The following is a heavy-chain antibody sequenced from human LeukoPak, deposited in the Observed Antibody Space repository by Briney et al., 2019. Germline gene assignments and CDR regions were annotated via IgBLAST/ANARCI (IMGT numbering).Heavy chain of an antibody. CDR3: ARGEYSSSWYPFDY. CDR1: GYTFTGYD. Sequence: GASVKVSCKTSGYTFTGYDINRVRQAPGQGLEWMGWMKSNSGDTHFAQKFQGRVTVTRNTSISTAFMELSSLRSEDTAVYYCARGEYSSSWYPFDYWGQGSLVTVSS. D-gene: IGHD6-13*01. CDR2: MKSNSGDT. V-gene: IGHV1-8*01. J-gene: IGHJ4*02.